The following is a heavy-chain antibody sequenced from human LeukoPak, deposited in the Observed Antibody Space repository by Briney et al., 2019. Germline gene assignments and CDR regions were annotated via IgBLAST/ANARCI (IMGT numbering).Heavy chain of an antibody. V-gene: IGHV1-69-2*01. Sequence: ASVKVSCKVSGYTFTDYHMHWVQQAPGKGLEWMGLVDPEDGETIYAEKFQGRVTITADTSTDTAYMELSSLRSEATAVYYCATVSGSGSYYNHFDYWGQGTLVTVSS. CDR2: VDPEDGET. CDR1: GYTFTDYH. CDR3: ATVSGSGSYYNHFDY. J-gene: IGHJ4*02. D-gene: IGHD3-10*01.